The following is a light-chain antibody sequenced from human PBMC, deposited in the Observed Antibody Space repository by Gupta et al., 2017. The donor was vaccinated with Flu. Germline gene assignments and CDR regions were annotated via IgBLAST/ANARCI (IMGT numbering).Light chain of an antibody. CDR3: QQYNNSPLT. Sequence: ERATRSCRTSQRINSIYVAWYQQKPGQAPRLLIYAASSRATGIPDRFSGSGSGTDFTLTISRLEPEDFAVYYCQQYNNSPLTFGGGTKVE. V-gene: IGKV3-20*01. J-gene: IGKJ4*01. CDR1: QRINSIY. CDR2: AAS.